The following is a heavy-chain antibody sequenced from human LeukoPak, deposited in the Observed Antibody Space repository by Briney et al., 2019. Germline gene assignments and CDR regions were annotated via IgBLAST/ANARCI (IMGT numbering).Heavy chain of an antibody. CDR2: IYKDGRT. CDR1: GFTVNSNY. D-gene: IGHD5-18*01. Sequence: PGGSLRLSCAASGFTVNSNYMSWVRQAPGKGLERVSIIYKDGRTYYADSVKGRFTISRDNSRNMLYLQMNSPRAEDTAVYYCARDVNSYAHCGHWGQGTLVTVSS. CDR3: ARDVNSYAHCGH. V-gene: IGHV3-53*01. J-gene: IGHJ4*02.